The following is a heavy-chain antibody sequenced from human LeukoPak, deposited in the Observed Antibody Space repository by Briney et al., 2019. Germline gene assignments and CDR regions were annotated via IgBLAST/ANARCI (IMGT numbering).Heavy chain of an antibody. CDR1: GGSFSGYY. J-gene: IGHJ4*02. CDR2: INHSGST. CDR3: AREAMVIYYFDY. V-gene: IGHV4-34*01. D-gene: IGHD5-18*01. Sequence: SETLSLTCAVYGGSFSGYYWSWIRQPPGKGLEWIGEINHSGSTNYNPSLKSRVTISVDTSKNQFSLKLSSVTVADTAVYYCAREAMVIYYFDYWGQGTLVTVSS.